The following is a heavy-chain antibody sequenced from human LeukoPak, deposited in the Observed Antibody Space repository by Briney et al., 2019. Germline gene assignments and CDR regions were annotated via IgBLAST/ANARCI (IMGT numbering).Heavy chain of an antibody. J-gene: IGHJ3*02. D-gene: IGHD4-17*01. Sequence: SETLSLTCAVYGGSFSGYYWSWIRQPPGEGLEWIGEINHSGSTNYNPSLKSRVTISVDTSKNQFSLKLSSVTAADTAVYYCARGYYGEKAFDIWGQGTMVTVSS. V-gene: IGHV4-34*01. CDR3: ARGYYGEKAFDI. CDR1: GGSFSGYY. CDR2: INHSGST.